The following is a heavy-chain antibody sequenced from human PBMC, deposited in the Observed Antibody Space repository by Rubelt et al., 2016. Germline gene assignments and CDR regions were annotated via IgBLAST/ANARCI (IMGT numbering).Heavy chain of an antibody. V-gene: IGHV3-30*18. CDR1: GFTFSSYG. J-gene: IGHJ4*01. D-gene: IGHD1-26*01. Sequence: QVQLVESGGGVVQPGRSLRLSCAASGFTFSSYGMHWVRQAPGKGLEWVAVISYDGSNKYYADSVKGRFTISRDNSRNTLYLQMNSLRAEDTAVYCCAKVAVGSEAGDYWGQGTLVTVSS. CDR3: AKVAVGSEAGDY. CDR2: ISYDGSNK.